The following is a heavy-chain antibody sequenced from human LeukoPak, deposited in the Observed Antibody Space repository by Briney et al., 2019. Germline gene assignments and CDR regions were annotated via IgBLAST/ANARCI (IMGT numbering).Heavy chain of an antibody. CDR1: GGSISSYY. V-gene: IGHV4-34*01. Sequence: SETLSLTCTVSGGSISSYYWSWIRQPPGKGLEWIGEINHSGSTNYNPSLKSRVTISVDTSKNQFSLKLSSVTAADTAVYYCARGAVAGSPDAFDIWGQGTIVTVSS. D-gene: IGHD6-19*01. J-gene: IGHJ3*02. CDR2: INHSGST. CDR3: ARGAVAGSPDAFDI.